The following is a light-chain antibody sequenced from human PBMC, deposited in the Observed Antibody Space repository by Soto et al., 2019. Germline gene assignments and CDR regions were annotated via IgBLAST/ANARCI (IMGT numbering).Light chain of an antibody. CDR2: DAS. V-gene: IGKV3-11*01. CDR3: QQRSNRPPCT. CDR1: QSVSSY. Sequence: EIVLTQSPATLSLSPGERATLSCRASQSVSSYFAGYQQKPGQAPRLLIYDASNRATGIPARFSGSGSGTDFTLTISSKEHEDFAVDYCQQRSNRPPCTFGQGTKVEIK. J-gene: IGKJ1*01.